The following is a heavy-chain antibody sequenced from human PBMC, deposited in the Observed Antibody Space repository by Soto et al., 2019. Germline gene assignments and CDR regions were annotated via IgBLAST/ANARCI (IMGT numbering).Heavy chain of an antibody. CDR1: GFTFSDYY. D-gene: IGHD3-22*01. Sequence: QVQLVESGGGLVKPGGSLRLSCAASGFTFSDYYMSWVRQAPGKGLEWVSYISSSSSYTNYADSVKGRFTISRDNAKNSLYLEMNSPRAEDTAVYYCARARRTESHYDGSGYTAEDFQYWGQGTLVTVSS. V-gene: IGHV3-11*05. CDR3: ARARRTESHYDGSGYTAEDFQY. CDR2: ISSSSSYT. J-gene: IGHJ1*01.